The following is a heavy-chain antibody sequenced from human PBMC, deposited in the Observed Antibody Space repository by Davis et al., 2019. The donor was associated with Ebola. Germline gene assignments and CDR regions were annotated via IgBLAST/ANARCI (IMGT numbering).Heavy chain of an antibody. CDR3: AKDVLVRYYDFWSGCTVDY. CDR1: GFTFSSYG. V-gene: IGHV3-33*06. J-gene: IGHJ4*02. Sequence: GGSLRLSCAASGFTFSSYGMHWVRQAPGKGLEWVAVIWYDGSNTYYADSVKGRFTISRDNSKNTLYLQMNSLRAEDTAVYYCAKDVLVRYYDFWSGCTVDYWGQGTLVTVSS. CDR2: IWYDGSNT. D-gene: IGHD3-3*01.